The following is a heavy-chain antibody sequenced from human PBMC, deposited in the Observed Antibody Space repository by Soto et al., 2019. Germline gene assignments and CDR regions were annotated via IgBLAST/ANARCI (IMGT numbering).Heavy chain of an antibody. CDR3: ASAAGAYDN. D-gene: IGHD1-26*01. V-gene: IGHV3-33*01. CDR2: IWSDGNNK. CDR1: GLTFSSYG. Sequence: QVQLVESGGGVVQPGRSLRLSCAASGLTFSSYGMHWVRQAPGKGLEWVAVIWSDGNNKYYADSVKGRFTISRDKSKNTLYMQMNSLRVEDTAVYYCASAAGAYDNWGQGTLVTVSS. J-gene: IGHJ4*02.